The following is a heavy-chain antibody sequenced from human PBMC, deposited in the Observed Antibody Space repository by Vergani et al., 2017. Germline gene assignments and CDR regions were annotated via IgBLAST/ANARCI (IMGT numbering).Heavy chain of an antibody. V-gene: IGHV3-23*01. Sequence: EVQLLESGGGLVQPGGSLRLSCAASGFTFIMHAMSWVRQVPGKGLEWVSGISGSGGNTYYANSVKGRFTISRDNSKNTLYLQMNSLRADDTAVYYCAKGVYCSSTSCYEGRGYYYGMGVWGQGTTVTFSS. CDR2: ISGSGGNT. CDR1: GFTFIMHA. J-gene: IGHJ6*02. D-gene: IGHD2-2*01. CDR3: AKGVYCSSTSCYEGRGYYYGMGV.